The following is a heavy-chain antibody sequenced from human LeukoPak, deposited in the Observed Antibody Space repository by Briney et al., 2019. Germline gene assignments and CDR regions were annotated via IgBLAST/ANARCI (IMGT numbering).Heavy chain of an antibody. V-gene: IGHV3-30*02. CDR3: AKGPTLGYCSSTSCYSYFDY. CDR2: IRYDGSNK. CDR1: GFTFSSYG. J-gene: IGHJ4*02. D-gene: IGHD2-2*02. Sequence: GGSLRLSCAASGFTFSSYGMHWVHQAPGKGLEWVAFIRYDGSNKYYADSVKGRFTISRDNSKNTLYLQMNSLRAEDTAVYYCAKGPTLGYCSSTSCYSYFDYWGQGTLVTVSS.